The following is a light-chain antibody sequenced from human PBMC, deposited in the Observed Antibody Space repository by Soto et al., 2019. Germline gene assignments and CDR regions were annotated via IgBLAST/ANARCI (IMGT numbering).Light chain of an antibody. J-gene: IGKJ2*01. CDR1: QSVGSN. CDR3: QQYTNWPDT. Sequence: EIVMTQSPATLSVSPGERASLSCRASQSVGSNLAWYQQTAGQAPRLLIYGASTRATGIPARFSGSGSGTEFTLTVSSLQSEDYAVYSSQQYTNWPDTFGHGTKLEIK. V-gene: IGKV3-15*01. CDR2: GAS.